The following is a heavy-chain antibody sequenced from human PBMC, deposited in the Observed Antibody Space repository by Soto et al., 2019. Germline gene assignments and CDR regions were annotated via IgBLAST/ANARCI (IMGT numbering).Heavy chain of an antibody. Sequence: SETLSLTCAVYGGSFSGYYWSWIRQPPGKGLEWIGEINHSGSTNYNPSLKSRVTISGDTSKNQFSLKLSSVTAADTAVYDCARNYDFWSGYYHDYWGQGTLVTVSS. CDR3: ARNYDFWSGYYHDY. D-gene: IGHD3-3*01. CDR1: GGSFSGYY. J-gene: IGHJ4*02. V-gene: IGHV4-34*01. CDR2: INHSGST.